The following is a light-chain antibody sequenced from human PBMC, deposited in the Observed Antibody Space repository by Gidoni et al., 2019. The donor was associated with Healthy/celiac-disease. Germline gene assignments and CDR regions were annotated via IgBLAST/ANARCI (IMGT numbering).Light chain of an antibody. V-gene: IGLV3-21*02. CDR2: DDR. CDR1: NIGSKS. J-gene: IGLJ2*01. CDR3: QVWDSSSDQPG. Sequence: SSVLTQPPSVTVAPGQTARLTCGGNNIGSKSVHWNQKKQGQAHVRVVYDDRDRLSGIHERFSGSNSVNTATMTISRVEAGDEDDYYWQVWDSSSDQPGFGGGTKLTVL.